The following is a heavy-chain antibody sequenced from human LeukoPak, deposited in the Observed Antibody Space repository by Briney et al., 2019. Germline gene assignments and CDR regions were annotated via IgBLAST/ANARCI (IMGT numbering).Heavy chain of an antibody. Sequence: GRSLRLSCAASGFTFDDYAMDWVRQAPGKGLEWVSVISWNSGSIGYADSVKGRFTISRDNAKNSLYLQMNSLRAEDTALYYCAKALGYCSSTSCPRYYYYGMDVWGQGTTVTVSS. CDR3: AKALGYCSSTSCPRYYYYGMDV. D-gene: IGHD2-2*01. CDR2: ISWNSGSI. CDR1: GFTFDDYA. J-gene: IGHJ6*02. V-gene: IGHV3-9*01.